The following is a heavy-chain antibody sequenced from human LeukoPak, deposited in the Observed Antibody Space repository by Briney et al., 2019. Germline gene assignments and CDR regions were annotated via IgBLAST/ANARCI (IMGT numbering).Heavy chain of an antibody. J-gene: IGHJ4*02. Sequence: ASVKVSCKTSGHTFSDYAVQWVRQAPGQRLEWMGWINAGNGKIRYSQKFQDRVTISRDTSATTAYLDLSSLKSEDTAVYYCARARWTSTVTTYYLDFWGQGTLVTVSS. D-gene: IGHD4-17*01. V-gene: IGHV1-3*01. CDR3: ARARWTSTVTTYYLDF. CDR2: INAGNGKI. CDR1: GHTFSDYA.